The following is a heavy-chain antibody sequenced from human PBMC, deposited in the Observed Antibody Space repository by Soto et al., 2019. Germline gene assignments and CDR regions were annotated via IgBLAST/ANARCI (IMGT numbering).Heavy chain of an antibody. CDR1: GGYFNNRQTLNSYP. Sequence: QVQVVQSGAEVKRPGSSVNVSCKASGGYFNNRQTLNSYPISWVRQAPGQGLEWMGGIIPLFGTTNYAQRFQGRVTITADKATSKTYRELNNVTSDDTAVYYCAKSWGGDIYYYDYAMDVWGQGTTVTVSS. J-gene: IGHJ6*02. D-gene: IGHD3-16*02. CDR3: AKSWGGDIYYYDYAMDV. CDR2: IIPLFGTT. V-gene: IGHV1-69*06.